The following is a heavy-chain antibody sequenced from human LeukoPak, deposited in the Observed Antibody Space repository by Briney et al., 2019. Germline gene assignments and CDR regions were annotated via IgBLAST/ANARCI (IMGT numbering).Heavy chain of an antibody. CDR3: ARANDILTDPLDY. J-gene: IGHJ4*02. V-gene: IGHV3-74*01. CDR1: GFTFSSYW. D-gene: IGHD3-9*01. CDR2: INTDGSST. Sequence: GGSLRLSCAASGFTFSSYWMHWVRQAPGKGLVWVSRINTDGSSTSYADSVKGRFTISRDNAKNPLYLQMNSLRAEDTAVYYCARANDILTDPLDYWGQGTLVTVSS.